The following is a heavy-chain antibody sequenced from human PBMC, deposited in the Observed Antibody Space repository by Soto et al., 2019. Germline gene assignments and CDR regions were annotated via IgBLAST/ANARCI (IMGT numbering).Heavy chain of an antibody. CDR1: GYTFTSYD. V-gene: IGHV1-8*01. D-gene: IGHD3-22*01. CDR2: MNPNSGNT. J-gene: IGHJ6*02. Sequence: RASVKVSCKASGYTFTSYDVNWVRQAPGQGLEWMGRMNPNSGNTGYAQKFQGRVTMTRSTSISTAYMELSSLRSEDTAVYYCERGAAYYYDSSGQFPPPSWGMDVGGQGTTVTVSS. CDR3: ERGAAYYYDSSGQFPPPSWGMDV.